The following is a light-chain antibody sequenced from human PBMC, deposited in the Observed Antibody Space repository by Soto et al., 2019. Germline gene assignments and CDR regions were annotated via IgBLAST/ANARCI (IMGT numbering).Light chain of an antibody. V-gene: IGLV2-14*03. CDR2: DVS. Sequence: QSALTQPASVSGSPGQSITISCTGTSSDVGGYNYVSWYQHHPGKAPKLIICDVSSRPSGVSDRFSGSKSGNTASLTISGLQAEDEADYYCSSYTSSSPYVFGTGTKVTV. J-gene: IGLJ1*01. CDR1: SSDVGGYNY. CDR3: SSYTSSSPYV.